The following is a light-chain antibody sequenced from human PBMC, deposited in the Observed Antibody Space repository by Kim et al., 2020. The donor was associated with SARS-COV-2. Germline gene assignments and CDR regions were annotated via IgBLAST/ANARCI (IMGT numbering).Light chain of an antibody. J-gene: IGLJ2*01. CDR3: QSADRSGTFVV. Sequence: PGPTARITCSGDALAKQYAYWYQQKPGQAPLVVIYKDSERPSGIPERFPGSSSGTTVTLSISGGQAEDEADYYCQSADRSGTFVVFGGGTQLTVL. CDR2: KDS. V-gene: IGLV3-25*03. CDR1: ALAKQY.